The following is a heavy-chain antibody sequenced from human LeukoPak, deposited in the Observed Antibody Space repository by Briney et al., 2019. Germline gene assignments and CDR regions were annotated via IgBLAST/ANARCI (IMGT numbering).Heavy chain of an antibody. CDR2: IYYSGST. D-gene: IGHD4-23*01. Sequence: SETLSLTCTVSGGSISSYYWSWIRQPPGKGLEWIGYIYYSGSTNYNPSLKSRVTISVDTSKNQFSLKLSSVTAADTAVYYCARDQDYGGNLDAFDIWGQETMVTVSS. CDR1: GGSISSYY. J-gene: IGHJ3*02. CDR3: ARDQDYGGNLDAFDI. V-gene: IGHV4-59*01.